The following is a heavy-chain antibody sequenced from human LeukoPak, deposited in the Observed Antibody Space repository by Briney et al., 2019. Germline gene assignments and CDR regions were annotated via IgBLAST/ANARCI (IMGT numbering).Heavy chain of an antibody. Sequence: GESLKISCKAAGYRFTSYWIGWVRQMPGKGLEWMGVIHPGEYERRYSPSFEGQVTISADKSISTAYMQWSSLKASDTAMYYCARRTDSGWKWFDPWGQGTLVTVSS. D-gene: IGHD6-25*01. CDR1: GYRFTSYW. CDR3: ARRTDSGWKWFDP. V-gene: IGHV5-51*01. J-gene: IGHJ5*02. CDR2: IHPGEYER.